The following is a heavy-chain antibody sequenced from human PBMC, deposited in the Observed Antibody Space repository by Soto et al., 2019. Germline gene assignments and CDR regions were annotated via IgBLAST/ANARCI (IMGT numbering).Heavy chain of an antibody. J-gene: IGHJ6*02. Sequence: QVQLVESGGGVVRPGRSLRLACEASGFSFSTYGMHWVRQAPGKGLQWVAVIWYDGTNTYYADSVKGRFTISRDNSKDTLYLEMNNLRAEDMAVYYCARVEAPLIHSDHYYYGMDVWGQGTTVTVSS. CDR2: IWYDGTNT. CDR1: GFSFSTYG. V-gene: IGHV3-33*01. D-gene: IGHD5-18*01. CDR3: ARVEAPLIHSDHYYYGMDV.